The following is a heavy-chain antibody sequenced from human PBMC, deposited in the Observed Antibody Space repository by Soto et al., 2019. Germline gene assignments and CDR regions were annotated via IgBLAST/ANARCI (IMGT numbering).Heavy chain of an antibody. J-gene: IGHJ4*02. CDR1: GGSISSGDYY. Sequence: QVQLQESGPGLVKPSQTLSLTCTVSGGSISSGDYYWSWIRQPPGKGLEWIGYIYYNGSTYYNPSLKSRVTISVDTSKNQFSLKLSSVTAADTAVYYCARAPRKDYGSGRSYFDYWGQGTLVTVSS. CDR2: IYYNGST. D-gene: IGHD3-10*01. V-gene: IGHV4-30-4*01. CDR3: ARAPRKDYGSGRSYFDY.